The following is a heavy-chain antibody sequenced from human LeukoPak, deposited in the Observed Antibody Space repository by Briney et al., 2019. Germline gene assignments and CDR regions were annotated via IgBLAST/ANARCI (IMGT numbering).Heavy chain of an antibody. D-gene: IGHD1-14*01. CDR1: GFTFSSYA. J-gene: IGHJ4*02. Sequence: GGSLRLSCAASGFTFSSYATHWVRQAPGKGLEWVAVISYDGSNKYYADSVKGRFTISRDNSKNTLYLQMNSLRAEDTAVYYCARGGMAHQSFDYWGQGTLVTVSS. V-gene: IGHV3-30-3*01. CDR3: ARGGMAHQSFDY. CDR2: ISYDGSNK.